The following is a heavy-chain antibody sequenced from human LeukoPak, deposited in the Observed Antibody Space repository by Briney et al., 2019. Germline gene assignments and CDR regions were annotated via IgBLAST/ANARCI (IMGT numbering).Heavy chain of an antibody. CDR1: GFTFSSYA. J-gene: IGHJ4*02. CDR3: AKDDIVVVPAAQPLSFDY. CDR2: ISGSGGST. V-gene: IGHV3-23*01. D-gene: IGHD2-2*01. Sequence: GGSLRLSCAASGFTFSSYAMSWVRQAPGKGLEWASAISGSGGSTYYADSVKGRFTISRDNSKNTLYPQMNSLRAEDTAVYYCAKDDIVVVPAAQPLSFDYWGQGTLVTVSS.